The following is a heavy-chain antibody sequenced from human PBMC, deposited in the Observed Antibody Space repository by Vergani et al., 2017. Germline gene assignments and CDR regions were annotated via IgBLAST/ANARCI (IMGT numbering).Heavy chain of an antibody. CDR1: GFSFPGYA. D-gene: IGHD3-22*01. CDR2: IGGSGGDT. V-gene: IGHV3-23*04. J-gene: IGHJ6*02. Sequence: VNLVGSGGGVVQPGRSLRLSCATYGFSFPGYAMTWVRQAPGKGLEWVSTIGGSGGDTYYADSVRGRFIISRDNSKNTLFLQMNSLRAEDTAVYYCARKHISNYYDSSGYYYMGYYYGMDVWGQGTTVTVSS. CDR3: ARKHISNYYDSSGYYYMGYYYGMDV.